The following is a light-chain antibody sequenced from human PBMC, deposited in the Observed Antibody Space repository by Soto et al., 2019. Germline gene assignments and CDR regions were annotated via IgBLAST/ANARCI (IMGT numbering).Light chain of an antibody. V-gene: IGKV1-5*01. Sequence: EIQIPQKQSSLCASVGDRVTITCGASQTSATYINWYQQKPGKAPKLLIYDVSSLESGVPSRFSGSGSGTEFTLTISSLQPDDFATYYCQQYNSYPWPFGQGTMV. CDR1: QTSATY. CDR2: DVS. J-gene: IGKJ1*01. CDR3: QQYNSYPWP.